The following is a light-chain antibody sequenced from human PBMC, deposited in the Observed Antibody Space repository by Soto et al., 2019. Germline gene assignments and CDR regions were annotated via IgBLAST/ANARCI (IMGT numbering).Light chain of an antibody. V-gene: IGKV3-20*01. CDR2: GAS. J-gene: IGKJ1*01. CDR1: QSIATYS. CDR3: HYGNSLPWT. Sequence: EIVLTQSPGTLSLSPGERATLSCRASQSIATYSLAWYQQKPGQAPRLLICGASSRATGIPDRFSGSGSGTDFTLTISRLEPEDFAVYYCHYGNSLPWTVGQGTKVDIK.